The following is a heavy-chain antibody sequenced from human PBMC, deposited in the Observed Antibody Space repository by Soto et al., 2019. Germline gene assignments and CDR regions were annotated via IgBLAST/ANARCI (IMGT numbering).Heavy chain of an antibody. J-gene: IGHJ6*02. CDR1: GFTFSSDV. Sequence: RLSCAASGFTFSSDVMHWVRQAPGKGLEWVAVISYDGSNKYYADSVKGRFTISRDSSKNTLYLQMNSLRAEDTAVYYCAKGDYYYGMDVWGQGTTVTVSS. CDR3: AKGDYYYGMDV. CDR2: ISYDGSNK. V-gene: IGHV3-30*18.